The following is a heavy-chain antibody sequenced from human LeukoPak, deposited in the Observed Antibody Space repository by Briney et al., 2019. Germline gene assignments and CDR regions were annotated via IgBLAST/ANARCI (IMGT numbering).Heavy chain of an antibody. V-gene: IGHV4-34*01. Sequence: SETLSLTCAVYGGSFSGYYWSWIRQPPGKGLEWIGEINHSGSTNYNPSLKSRVTISVDTSKNQFSLKLSSVTAADTAVYYCARGAIRGNTHFDYWGQGTLVTVSS. D-gene: IGHD3-10*01. CDR1: GGSFSGYY. CDR2: INHSGST. CDR3: ARGAIRGNTHFDY. J-gene: IGHJ4*02.